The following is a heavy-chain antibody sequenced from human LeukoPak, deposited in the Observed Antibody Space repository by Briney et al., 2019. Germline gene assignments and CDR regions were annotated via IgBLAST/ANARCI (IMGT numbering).Heavy chain of an antibody. CDR3: ARMNTAMDDDY. V-gene: IGHV1-69*04. CDR2: IIPILGIV. J-gene: IGHJ4*02. Sequence: SVKVSCKASGGTFSSYAISWVRQAPGQGLEWMGRIIPILGIVNYAQKFQGRVTITADKSTSTAYMELSSLRSEDTAVYYCARMNTAMDDDYWGQGTLVTVSS. CDR1: GGTFSSYA. D-gene: IGHD5-18*01.